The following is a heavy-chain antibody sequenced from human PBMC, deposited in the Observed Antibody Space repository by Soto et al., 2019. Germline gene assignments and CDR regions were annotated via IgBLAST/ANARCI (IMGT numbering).Heavy chain of an antibody. D-gene: IGHD6-6*01. CDR3: AREGIAARRTVGYYYYGMDV. CDR1: GGTFSSYA. V-gene: IGHV1-69*13. CDR2: IIPIFGTA. Sequence: GASVKVSCKASGGTFSSYAISWVRQAPGQGLEWMGGIIPIFGTANYAQKFQGRVTITADESTSTAYMELSSLRSEDTAVYYCAREGIAARRTVGYYYYGMDVRGQGTTVTVSS. J-gene: IGHJ6*02.